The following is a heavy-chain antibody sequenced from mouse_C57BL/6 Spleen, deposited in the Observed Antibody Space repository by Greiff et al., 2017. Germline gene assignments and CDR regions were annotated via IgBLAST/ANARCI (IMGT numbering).Heavy chain of an antibody. Sequence: VHVKQSVAELVRPGASVKLSCTASGFNIKNTYMHWVKQRPEQGLEWIGRIDPANGNTKYAPKFQGKATITADTSSNTAYLQLSRLTSEDTAIYYCARPFYGSSYGFAYWGQGTLVTVSA. CDR1: GFNIKNTY. V-gene: IGHV14-3*01. D-gene: IGHD1-1*01. CDR3: ARPFYGSSYGFAY. CDR2: IDPANGNT. J-gene: IGHJ3*01.